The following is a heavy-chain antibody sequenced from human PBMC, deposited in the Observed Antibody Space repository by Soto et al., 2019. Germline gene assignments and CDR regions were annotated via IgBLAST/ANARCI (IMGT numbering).Heavy chain of an antibody. CDR1: GFTLSNYW. J-gene: IGHJ4*02. CDR2: IYRDGSTT. D-gene: IGHD3-16*01. Sequence: GESLKISCAASGFTLSNYWMHWVRQVPGKGLVWVSVIYRDGSTTRYADSVKGRFTISRDNGKNTLYLQMNSLRAEDTAVYYCTRDLGGESDYWGQGTLVTVSS. V-gene: IGHV3-74*01. CDR3: TRDLGGESDY.